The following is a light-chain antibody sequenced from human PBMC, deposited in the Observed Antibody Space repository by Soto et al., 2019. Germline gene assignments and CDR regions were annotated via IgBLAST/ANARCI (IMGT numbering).Light chain of an antibody. CDR1: QTISSW. CDR2: KAS. J-gene: IGKJ1*01. CDR3: QQYNSYSPEWT. V-gene: IGKV1-5*03. Sequence: DIQMTQSPSTLSASVGDRVTITCRASQTISSWLAWYQQKPGKAPKLLIYKASTLESGVPSRFSGSGSGTEFSLTSSSLQPDDFESYYCQQYNSYSPEWTFGQGTKVDIK.